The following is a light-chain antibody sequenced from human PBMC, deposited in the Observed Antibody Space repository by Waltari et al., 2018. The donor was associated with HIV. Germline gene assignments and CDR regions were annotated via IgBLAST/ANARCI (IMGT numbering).Light chain of an antibody. CDR3: QQYGLSPIT. CDR2: RIS. V-gene: IGKV3-20*01. CDR1: ESVTTSH. Sequence: EIVLTQSPGTLSLSPGERATLSCRASESVTTSHLPWYQQKPGQAPRLLIYRISSRAAGIPERFSGSASGADCTLTISRLEPEDFAVYYCQQYGLSPITFGQGTRLEIK. J-gene: IGKJ5*01.